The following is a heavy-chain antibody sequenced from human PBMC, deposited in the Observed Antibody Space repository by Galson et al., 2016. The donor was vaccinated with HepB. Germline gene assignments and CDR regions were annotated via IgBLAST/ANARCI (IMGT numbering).Heavy chain of an antibody. D-gene: IGHD2-15*01. CDR2: ISHSGRT. CDR1: GDSISNSRYY. V-gene: IGHV4-39*07. J-gene: IGHJ4*02. Sequence: SETLSLTCSVSGDSISNSRYYWGWLRQTPGKGLEWIGEISHSGRTNFNPSLKSRLSMSVDTSNNQFSLKLNSVTAADTAVYYCARGLSSGGGIYYQAFDSWGQGTLVTVSS. CDR3: ARGLSSGGGIYYQAFDS.